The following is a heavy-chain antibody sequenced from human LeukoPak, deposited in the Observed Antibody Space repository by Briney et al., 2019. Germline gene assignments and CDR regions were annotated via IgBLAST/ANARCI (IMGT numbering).Heavy chain of an antibody. CDR1: GFTFSNYA. D-gene: IGHD3-22*01. V-gene: IGHV3-23*01. J-gene: IGHJ4*02. Sequence: PGGSLRLSCAASGFTFSNYAMYWVRQAPGKGLEWVSGIFGSGGSAHYADSVKGRFTISRDNSKNTLYLQMNSLRAEDTAVYYCAKDSRFSYDSSGYYPDYWGQGTRVTVSS. CDR2: IFGSGGSA. CDR3: AKDSRFSYDSSGYYPDY.